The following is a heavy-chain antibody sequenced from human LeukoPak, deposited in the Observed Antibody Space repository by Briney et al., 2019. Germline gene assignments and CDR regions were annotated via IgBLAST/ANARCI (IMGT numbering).Heavy chain of an antibody. CDR1: GGSISSASYY. V-gene: IGHV4-61*02. J-gene: IGHJ4*02. CDR2: IYTSGST. Sequence: PSETLSLTCTVSGGSISSASYYWSWIRQPAGKGLEWIGRIYTSGSTNYNPSLKSRVTMSVDTSKNQFSLKLSSVTAADTAVYYCARDYRYYDSSGYYIYFDYWGQGTLVTVSS. D-gene: IGHD3-22*01. CDR3: ARDYRYYDSSGYYIYFDY.